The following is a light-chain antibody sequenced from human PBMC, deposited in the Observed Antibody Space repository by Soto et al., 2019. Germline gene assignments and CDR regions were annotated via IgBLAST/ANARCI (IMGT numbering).Light chain of an antibody. J-gene: IGKJ1*01. CDR2: GAS. CDR1: QSVSSN. Sequence: IGMTPSPDTLSVSPGETATHSYRASQSVSSNLAWYQQKPGQAPRLLIYGASTRATGVPARFSGSGSGTEFTLTITSLQSEDFAMYYCQPYDNWPPVTFGQGTKVDIK. V-gene: IGKV3-15*01. CDR3: QPYDNWPPVT.